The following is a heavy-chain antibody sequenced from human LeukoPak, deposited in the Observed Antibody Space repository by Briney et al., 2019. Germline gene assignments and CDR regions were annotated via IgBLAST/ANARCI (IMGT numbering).Heavy chain of an antibody. CDR3: ARGFAIFGLKDAFDM. V-gene: IGHV3-30*04. D-gene: IGHD3/OR15-3a*01. J-gene: IGHJ3*02. Sequence: GGSLRLSCAASGFTFSSYAMHWVRQAPGKGLEWVTVISYDGSNKYYADSVKGRFTIPRDTSKNTLYLQMKSLRAEDTAVYYCARGFAIFGLKDAFDMWGQGTMVTVSS. CDR1: GFTFSSYA. CDR2: ISYDGSNK.